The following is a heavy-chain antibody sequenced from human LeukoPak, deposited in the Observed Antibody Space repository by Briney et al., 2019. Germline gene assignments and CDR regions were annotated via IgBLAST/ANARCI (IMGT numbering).Heavy chain of an antibody. CDR1: GGSISSSSYY. Sequence: SETLSLTCTVSGGSISSSSYYWGWIRQPPGKGLEWIGSIYYSGSTYYNPSLKSRVTISVDTSKNQFSLKLSSVTAADTAIYYCARHTVVNYWYFDLWGRGTLVSVSS. J-gene: IGHJ2*01. CDR2: IYYSGST. D-gene: IGHD4-23*01. CDR3: ARHTVVNYWYFDL. V-gene: IGHV4-39*01.